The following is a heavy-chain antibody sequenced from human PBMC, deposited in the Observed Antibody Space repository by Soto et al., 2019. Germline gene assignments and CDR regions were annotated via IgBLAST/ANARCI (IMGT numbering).Heavy chain of an antibody. CDR3: ARRYGSCFDY. V-gene: IGHV4-59*08. CDR2: IYYSGST. Sequence: QVQLQESGPGLVKPSETLSLTCTVSGGSISSYYWSWIRQPPGKGLEWIGYIYYSGSTNYNPSLKSRFTISVDTSKNESPLKLSSVPAADTAVYSCARRYGSCFDYWGQGTLVTVSS. J-gene: IGHJ4*02. D-gene: IGHD6-6*01. CDR1: GGSISSYY.